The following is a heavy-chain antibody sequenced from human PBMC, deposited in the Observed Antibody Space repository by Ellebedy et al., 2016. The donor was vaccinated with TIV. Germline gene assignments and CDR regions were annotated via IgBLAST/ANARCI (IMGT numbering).Heavy chain of an antibody. CDR3: ARLPLSGDRPGTFDY. CDR2: IRKDGSEI. D-gene: IGHD7-27*01. Sequence: GGSLRLXXAASGFPFSRYWMSWVRQAPGKGLEWAANIRKDGSEIYYVESVKGRFTISRDNAENSLYLQMNSLRVEDTATYYCARLPLSGDRPGTFDYWGPGTLVTVSS. V-gene: IGHV3-7*01. CDR1: GFPFSRYW. J-gene: IGHJ4*02.